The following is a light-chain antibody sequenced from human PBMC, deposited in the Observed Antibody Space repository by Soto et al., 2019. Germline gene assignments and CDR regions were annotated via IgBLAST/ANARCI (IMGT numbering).Light chain of an antibody. Sequence: SVLAQSPATLSLSPWKRATLSFRASQNIINYLIWYHQKPGQAPRLLIYDVSNRATGIPARFSGSGSGTEFTLTISSLQSEDFAVYNCQQYNMLPRTLGQVTKVDIK. CDR1: QNIINY. J-gene: IGKJ2*01. V-gene: IGKV3-15*01. CDR2: DVS. CDR3: QQYNMLPRT.